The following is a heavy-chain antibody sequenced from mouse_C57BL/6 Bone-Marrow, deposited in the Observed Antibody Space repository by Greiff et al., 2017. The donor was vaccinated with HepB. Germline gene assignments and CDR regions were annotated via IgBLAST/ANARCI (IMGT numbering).Heavy chain of an antibody. J-gene: IGHJ1*03. D-gene: IGHD1-1*01. CDR3: ARPYYGSSRYWYFDV. CDR1: GYTFTDYY. Sequence: EVQLQQSGPELVKPGASVKISCKASGYTFTDYYMNWVKQSHGKSLEWIGDINPNNGGTSYNQKFKGKATLTVDKSSSTAYMELRSLTSEDSAVYYCARPYYGSSRYWYFDVWGTGTTVTVSS. V-gene: IGHV1-26*01. CDR2: INPNNGGT.